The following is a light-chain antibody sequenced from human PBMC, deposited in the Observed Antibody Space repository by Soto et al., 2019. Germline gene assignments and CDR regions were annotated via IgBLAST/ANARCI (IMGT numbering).Light chain of an antibody. V-gene: IGLV2-14*01. CDR2: DVS. CDR3: SSYTSSSTLV. Sequence: QSVLTQPASVSGSPGQSITISCTGTSSDVGGYNYVSWYQQHPGKAPKHMIYDVSNRPSGVSNRFSGFKSGNTASLTISGVQAEDEADYYCSSYTSSSTLVFGGGTELAAL. J-gene: IGLJ2*01. CDR1: SSDVGGYNY.